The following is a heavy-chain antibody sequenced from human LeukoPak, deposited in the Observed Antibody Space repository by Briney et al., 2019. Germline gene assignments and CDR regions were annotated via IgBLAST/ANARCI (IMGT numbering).Heavy chain of an antibody. J-gene: IGHJ4*02. CDR2: INSDGSST. CDR3: SRTGSGRGFDY. CDR1: GFTFSSYW. Sequence: GGSLRLSCAASGFTFSSYWMHWFRQAPGKGLVWVSNINSDGSSTNYADSVKGRFTISRDNAKNTLYLQMDGLRAEDTAVYYCSRTGSGRGFDYWGQGALVTVSS. D-gene: IGHD1-26*01. V-gene: IGHV3-74*01.